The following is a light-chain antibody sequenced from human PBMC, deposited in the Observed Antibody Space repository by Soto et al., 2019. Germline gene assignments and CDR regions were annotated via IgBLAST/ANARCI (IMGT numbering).Light chain of an antibody. J-gene: IGKJ1*01. CDR3: HLGKT. CDR2: GAS. CDR1: QSVSSN. Sequence: EIVVTQSPATLSVSPGERATLSCRASQSVSSNLAWYQQKPGQAPRLLIYGASTRATGIPARFSGSGSGTEFPLTISRLQSEDFAVYYFHLGKTFGQGTKVEIK. V-gene: IGKV3-15*01.